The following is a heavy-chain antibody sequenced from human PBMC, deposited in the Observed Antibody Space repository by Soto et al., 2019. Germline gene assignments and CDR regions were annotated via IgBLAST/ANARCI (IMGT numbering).Heavy chain of an antibody. D-gene: IGHD2-21*02. CDR1: GFTFSSYG. CDR3: AKESTVVVTAIGSWYFDL. J-gene: IGHJ2*01. CDR2: ISYDGSNK. Sequence: QVQLVESGGGVVQPGRSLRLSCAASGFTFSSYGMHWVRQAPGKGLEWVAVISYDGSNKYYADSVKGRFTISRDNSKNTLYLQMNRLRAEDTAVYYCAKESTVVVTAIGSWYFDLWGRGTLVTVSS. V-gene: IGHV3-30*18.